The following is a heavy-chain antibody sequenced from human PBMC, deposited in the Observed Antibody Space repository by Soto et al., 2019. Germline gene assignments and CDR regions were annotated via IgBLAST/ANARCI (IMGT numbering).Heavy chain of an antibody. J-gene: IGHJ6*03. CDR2: IKSKTDGGTT. D-gene: IGHD7-27*01. CDR3: TTDLGKLHRHYYYYYMDV. V-gene: IGHV3-15*01. CDR1: GFTFSNAW. Sequence: EVQLVESGGGLVKPGGSLRLSCAASGFTFSNAWMSWVRQAPGKGLEWVGRIKSKTDGGTTDYAAPVKGRFTISRDDSKTTLYLQMNSRKNEDTDVYYCTTDLGKLHRHYYYYYMDVWGKGTTVTVSS.